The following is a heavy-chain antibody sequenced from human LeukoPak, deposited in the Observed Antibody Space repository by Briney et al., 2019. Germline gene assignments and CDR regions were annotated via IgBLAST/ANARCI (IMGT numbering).Heavy chain of an antibody. V-gene: IGHV3-30-3*01. CDR1: GFTFSSYA. CDR2: ISYDGSNK. CDR3: ARGKGSSLDDY. D-gene: IGHD6-13*01. J-gene: IGHJ4*02. Sequence: PGGSLRLSCAASGFTFSSYAMHWVRQAPGKGLEWVAVISYDGSNKYYADSVKGRFTISRDNSKNTLYLQMNGLRAEDTAVYYCARGKGSSLDDYWGQGTLVTVSS.